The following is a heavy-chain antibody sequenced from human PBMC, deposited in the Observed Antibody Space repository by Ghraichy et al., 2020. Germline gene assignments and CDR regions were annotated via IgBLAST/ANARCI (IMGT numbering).Heavy chain of an antibody. Sequence: GGSLRLSCAASGFSFSPYGMNWVRQAPGKGLEWLAVISSGGNEKKFADSVKGRFTLSRDNINRTVYLQLNSLRPEDTAVYFCAKAFRCFDLGSFDVLGQGTSVIVSS. CDR2: ISSGGNEK. V-gene: IGHV3-30*18. CDR1: GFSFSPYG. CDR3: AKAFRCFDLGSFDV. J-gene: IGHJ3*01. D-gene: IGHD3-9*01.